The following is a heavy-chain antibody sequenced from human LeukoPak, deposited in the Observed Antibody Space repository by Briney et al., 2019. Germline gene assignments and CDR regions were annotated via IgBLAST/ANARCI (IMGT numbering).Heavy chain of an antibody. CDR1: GFSVSDNY. CDR3: ARGSYYYGMDV. D-gene: IGHD3-16*01. Sequence: GGSLRLSCAASGFSVSDNYMSWVRQAPGEGLEWVSIIYSGGRTYYADFVKGRFTISRHNSKNTLFLQMDSLRTEDTAVYYCARGSYYYGMDVWGQGTTVTVSS. J-gene: IGHJ6*02. CDR2: IYSGGRT. V-gene: IGHV3-53*04.